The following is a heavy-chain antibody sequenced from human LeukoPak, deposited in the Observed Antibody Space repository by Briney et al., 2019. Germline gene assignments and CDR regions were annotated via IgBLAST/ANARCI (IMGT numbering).Heavy chain of an antibody. D-gene: IGHD2-15*01. V-gene: IGHV3-21*01. CDR3: AREPVVVVAAFAY. Sequence: PGGSLRLFCAASGFTFSSYRMNWVPQAPGKGLEGVSSISSSSSYIYYADSVKGRFTISRDNAKNSLYPQMNSLRAEDTAVYYCAREPVVVVAAFAYGGQGTLVTVS. CDR2: ISSSSSYI. J-gene: IGHJ4*02. CDR1: GFTFSSYR.